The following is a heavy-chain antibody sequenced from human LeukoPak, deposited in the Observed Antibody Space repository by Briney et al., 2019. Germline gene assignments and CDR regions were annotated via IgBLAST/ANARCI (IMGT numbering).Heavy chain of an antibody. CDR1: GFTFSNFW. CDR2: IKQDGSER. J-gene: IGHJ3*02. V-gene: IGHV3-7*01. D-gene: IGHD1-26*01. CDR3: ARDRYSGTYLGASDI. Sequence: GGSLRLSCAASGFTFSNFWMSWLRQAPGKGLEWVANIKQDGSERSFVDFVKGRFTISRDNAKNSLSLQMSSLRAEDTAVYYCARDRYSGTYLGASDIWGQGTMVTVSS.